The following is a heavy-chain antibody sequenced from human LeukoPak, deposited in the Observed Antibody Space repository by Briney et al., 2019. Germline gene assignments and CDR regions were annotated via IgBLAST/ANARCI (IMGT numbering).Heavy chain of an antibody. CDR2: IYSGGST. Sequence: GGSLRLSCAASGFTLSSNYMSWLRQAPGKGLEWVSVIYSGGSTYYADSVKGRFTISRDNSKNTLYLQMSSLRAEDTAVYYCARPPPGPWGGQGTLVTVSS. J-gene: IGHJ4*02. V-gene: IGHV3-66*04. CDR1: GFTLSSNY. CDR3: ARPPPGPW.